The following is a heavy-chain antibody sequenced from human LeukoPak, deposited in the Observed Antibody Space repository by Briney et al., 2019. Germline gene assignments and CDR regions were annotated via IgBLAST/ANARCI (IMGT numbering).Heavy chain of an antibody. CDR3: ARQGTSGSYLTGLDV. J-gene: IGHJ6*02. V-gene: IGHV4-59*08. CDR2: IFHSGST. D-gene: IGHD3-22*01. CDR1: SGSISTYY. Sequence: SVTISLTCTVSSGSISTYYWSWIHKSTGKGLDSIVYIFHSGSTTYNPSLSSRLTISVDTSKNQFSLELSSVTAADTAVYYCARQGTSGSYLTGLDVWGQGTTVTVPS.